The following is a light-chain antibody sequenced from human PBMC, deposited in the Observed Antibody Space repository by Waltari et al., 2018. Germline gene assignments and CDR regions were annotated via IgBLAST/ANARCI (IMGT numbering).Light chain of an antibody. CDR2: EDK. Sequence: SYELTQPPSVSVSPGQTASITCSGDKLQTRYVCWYKHKSGQAPVLVMYEDKKRPSRSPERFSGCNSGNTATLTISGTQPIDEAEYYCQAGDDRTVVFGGGTKLTVL. V-gene: IGLV3-1*01. J-gene: IGLJ2*01. CDR1: KLQTRY. CDR3: QAGDDRTVV.